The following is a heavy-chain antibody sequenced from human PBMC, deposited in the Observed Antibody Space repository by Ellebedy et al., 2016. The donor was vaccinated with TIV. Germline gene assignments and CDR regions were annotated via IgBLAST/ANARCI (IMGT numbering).Heavy chain of an antibody. CDR2: ITGNGQHE. V-gene: IGHV3-30*18. CDR1: GLTFSTYG. J-gene: IGHJ3*02. CDR3: AKGGDFDI. Sequence: PGGSLRLSCVFSGLTFSTYGFQWVRQAPGKGLEWVSIITGNGQHEFYGDSVKGRFTISRDNSKNTLYLQMSNLRTEDTAIYYCAKGGDFDIWGHGTAVTVSS.